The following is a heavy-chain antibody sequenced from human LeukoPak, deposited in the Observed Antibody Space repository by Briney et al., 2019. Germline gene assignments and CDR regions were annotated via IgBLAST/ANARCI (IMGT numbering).Heavy chain of an antibody. Sequence: PKASVKVSCKASGGTFSSYAISWVRQAPGQGLEWMGGIIPIFGTANYAQKFQGRVTITADESTSTAYMELSSLRSEDTAVYYCARSQRYYYDSSGYYYRYAFDIWGQGTMVTVSS. V-gene: IGHV1-69*01. CDR2: IIPIFGTA. J-gene: IGHJ3*02. CDR1: GGTFSSYA. D-gene: IGHD3-22*01. CDR3: ARSQRYYYDSSGYYYRYAFDI.